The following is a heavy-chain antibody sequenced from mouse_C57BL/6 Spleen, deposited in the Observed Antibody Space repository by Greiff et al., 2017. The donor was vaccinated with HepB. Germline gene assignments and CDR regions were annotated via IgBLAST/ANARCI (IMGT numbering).Heavy chain of an antibody. CDR3: ARSAQAYYAMDY. CDR2: IYPGDGDT. CDR1: GYAFSSYW. D-gene: IGHD3-2*02. Sequence: QVQLQQSGAELVKPGASVKISCKASGYAFSSYWMNWVKQRPGKGLEWIGQIYPGDGDTNYNGKFKGKATLTADKSSSAVYMQLSSLTSEDSAVYFCARSAQAYYAMDYWGKGTSVTVSS. J-gene: IGHJ4*01. V-gene: IGHV1-80*01.